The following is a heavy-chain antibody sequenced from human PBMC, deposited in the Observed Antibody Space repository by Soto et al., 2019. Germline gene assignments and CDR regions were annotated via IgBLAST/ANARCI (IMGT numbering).Heavy chain of an antibody. CDR3: ARVGSRDAYNYVLDQ. J-gene: IGHJ1*01. Sequence: QVHVVQSGAEVKKPGSSVKISCKASGRIFSSFPTSWVRQVPGQGLEWMGGVISASGSVTYAPKFQGRVTMTAVNSAGIGYMELTSLTSEDTAIYYCARVGSRDAYNYVLDQWVPGTMVTVSS. CDR1: GRIFSSFP. CDR2: VISASGSV. V-gene: IGHV1-69*06. D-gene: IGHD5-18*01.